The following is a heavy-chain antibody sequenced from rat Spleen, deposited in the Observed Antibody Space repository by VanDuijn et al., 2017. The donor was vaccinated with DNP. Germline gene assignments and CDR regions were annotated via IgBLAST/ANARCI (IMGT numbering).Heavy chain of an antibody. V-gene: IGHV5-31*01. Sequence: EVQLVESGGGPVQPGRSLKLSCVASGFIFSNYWMTWIRQAPGKGLEWVASISNTGDHTYYSDSVKGRFSLSRDNAQSTLYLQMDSLRSEDTATYYCATTYYGYTYVDYWGQGVMVTVSS. D-gene: IGHD1-9*01. CDR1: GFIFSNYW. CDR3: ATTYYGYTYVDY. CDR2: ISNTGDHT. J-gene: IGHJ2*01.